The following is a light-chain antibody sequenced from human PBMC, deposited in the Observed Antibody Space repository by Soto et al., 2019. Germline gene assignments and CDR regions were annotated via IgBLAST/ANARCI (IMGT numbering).Light chain of an antibody. V-gene: IGLV2-11*01. CDR1: SSDVGGYKY. J-gene: IGLJ3*02. Sequence: QSALTQPRSVSGSPGQSVTISCTGTSSDVGGYKYVSWYQQHPGKAPKLMIYDVSKRPSGVPDRFSGSKSGNTASLTISGLQAEDEADYYCCSHSSSITWMFGGGTKLTVL. CDR3: CSHSSSITWM. CDR2: DVS.